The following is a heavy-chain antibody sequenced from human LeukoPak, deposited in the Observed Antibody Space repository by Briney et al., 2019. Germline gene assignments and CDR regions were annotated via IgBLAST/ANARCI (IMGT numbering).Heavy chain of an antibody. J-gene: IGHJ6*02. CDR3: ARLVGSYSSYYYYGMDV. V-gene: IGHV1-69*13. D-gene: IGHD1-26*01. Sequence: SVNLSCKSSGATFSSYANSWVRQRPAPGLEWMGGVIPIFGTANYPQKFQGRVTITADESTRTAYMELSSLRSEDTAVYYCARLVGSYSSYYYYGMDVWGQGTTVTVSS. CDR1: GATFSSYA. CDR2: VIPIFGTA.